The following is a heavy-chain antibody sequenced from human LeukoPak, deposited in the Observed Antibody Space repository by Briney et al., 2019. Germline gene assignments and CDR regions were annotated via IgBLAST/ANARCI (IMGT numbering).Heavy chain of an antibody. V-gene: IGHV1-69*02. D-gene: IGHD1-26*01. CDR1: GFTFSSYT. CDR3: ARASGSGSYSGAFDI. Sequence: GGSLRLSCAASGFTFSSYTISWVRQAPGQGLEWMGRIIPILGIANYAQKFQGRVTITADKSTSTAYMELSSLRSEDTAVYYGARASGSGSYSGAFDIWGQGTMVTVSS. J-gene: IGHJ3*02. CDR2: IIPILGIA.